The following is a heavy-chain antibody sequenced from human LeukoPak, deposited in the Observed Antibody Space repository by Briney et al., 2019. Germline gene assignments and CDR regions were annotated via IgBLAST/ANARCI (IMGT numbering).Heavy chain of an antibody. V-gene: IGHV4-59*01. CDR2: IYYSGST. CDR3: ARRPGGSSGYYSA. D-gene: IGHD3-22*01. Sequence: PSETLSLTCTVSGGSISSYYWSWIRQPPGKGLEWIGYIYYSGSTSYNPSLKSRVTISVDTSKNQFSLKLSSVTAADTAVYYCARRPGGSSGYYSAWGQGTLVTVSS. CDR1: GGSISSYY. J-gene: IGHJ5*02.